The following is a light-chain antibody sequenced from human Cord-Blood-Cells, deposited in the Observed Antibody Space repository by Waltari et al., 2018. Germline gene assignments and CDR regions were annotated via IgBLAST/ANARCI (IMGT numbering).Light chain of an antibody. CDR3: QQYNNWYT. V-gene: IGKV3-15*01. J-gene: IGKJ2*01. CDR1: QSVSSN. CDR2: GAS. Sequence: EIVMTQSPATLSVSPGERATLSCRASQSVSSNLAWYQQKPGQAPRLLIYGASTRATGIPARFSGSGSGTEFTLTILSLQSEDFAVYYCQQYNNWYTFGQGTKLEIK.